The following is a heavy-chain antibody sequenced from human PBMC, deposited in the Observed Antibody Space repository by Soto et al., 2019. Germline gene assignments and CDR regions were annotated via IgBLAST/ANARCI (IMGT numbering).Heavy chain of an antibody. V-gene: IGHV3-33*01. D-gene: IGHD2-21*02. CDR2: IWYDGSNK. J-gene: IGHJ4*02. CDR3: ARDFLAVVTAIPGY. Sequence: GGSLRLSCAASGFTFSSYGMHWVRQAPGKGLEWVAVIWYDGSNKYYADSVKGRFTISRDNSKNTLYLQMNSLRAEDTAVYYCARDFLAVVTAIPGYWGQGTLVTVSS. CDR1: GFTFSSYG.